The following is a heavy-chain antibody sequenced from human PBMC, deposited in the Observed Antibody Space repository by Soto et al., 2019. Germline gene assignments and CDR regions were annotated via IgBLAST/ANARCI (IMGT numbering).Heavy chain of an antibody. CDR1: GYSFTTFD. D-gene: IGHD2-15*01. J-gene: IGHJ4*02. CDR2: MNPRSGDA. Sequence: QVHLEQSGAEVRKPGASVKVSCKTSGYSFTTFDISWVRQATGQGLEWMGWMNPRSGDADYAQKFQGRVTMTRETSITTAYMELSALRSDDTAVYYFVSRGDGIDYWGQGTLVTVSS. CDR3: VSRGDGIDY. V-gene: IGHV1-8*01.